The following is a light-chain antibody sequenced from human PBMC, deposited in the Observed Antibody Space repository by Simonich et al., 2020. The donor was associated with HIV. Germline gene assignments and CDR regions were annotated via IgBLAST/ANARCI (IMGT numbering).Light chain of an antibody. CDR2: QAS. CDR3: QHSYSTPPT. V-gene: IGKV1-5*03. Sequence: DIQMTQSPSTLSASVGDRVTITCRASQSISTLLAWYQQKPGKAPKLLIYQASSLESGVPSRFSGSGSGTEFTLTVSSLQPDDFATYYCQHSYSTPPTFGQGTKVEIK. CDR1: QSISTL. J-gene: IGKJ1*01.